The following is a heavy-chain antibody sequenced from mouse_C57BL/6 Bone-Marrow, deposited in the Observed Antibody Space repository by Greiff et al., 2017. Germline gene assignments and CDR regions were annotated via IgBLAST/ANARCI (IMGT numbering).Heavy chain of an antibody. CDR1: GYTFTNYW. V-gene: IGHV1-64*01. CDR3: ARRGSWLRRLYYAMDY. CDR2: MHPNGGSP. J-gene: IGHJ4*01. D-gene: IGHD2-2*01. Sequence: QVQLQQPGAELVKPGASVKLSCKASGYTFTNYWMHWVKQRPGQGLEWIGMMHPNGGSPDYNEKFKGKATLTVDRSSSTAYMELRSLTSEDTAVYYCARRGSWLRRLYYAMDYWGQGTSVTVSS.